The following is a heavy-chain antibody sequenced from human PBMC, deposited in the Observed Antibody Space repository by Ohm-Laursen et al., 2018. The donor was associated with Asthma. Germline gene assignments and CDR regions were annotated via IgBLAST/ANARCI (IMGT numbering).Heavy chain of an antibody. Sequence: TLSLTCTVSGDSISSGGYYWNWIRQFPGKGLGWIGNIYYSGSTYYNPSLKRRVSISVDTSKNHFSLKLGSVTAADTAVYFCARAYSGYDYADIDYWGQGTLVTVSS. J-gene: IGHJ4*02. V-gene: IGHV4-31*03. CDR3: ARAYSGYDYADIDY. CDR2: IYYSGST. CDR1: GDSISSGGYY. D-gene: IGHD5-12*01.